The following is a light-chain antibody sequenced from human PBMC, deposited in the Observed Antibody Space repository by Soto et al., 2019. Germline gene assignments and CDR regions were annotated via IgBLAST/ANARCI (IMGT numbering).Light chain of an antibody. J-gene: IGKJ4*01. CDR3: QKYNSAPLT. CDR1: QVISNY. Sequence: DIQITQSPSSLSASVVDRVTITCRASQVISNYLAWYQQKSGKDPKLLIYAASTLQSGVPSRFSGSGSGTDFTLTISSLQPEDVATYYCQKYNSAPLTFGGGTKVDI. V-gene: IGKV1-27*01. CDR2: AAS.